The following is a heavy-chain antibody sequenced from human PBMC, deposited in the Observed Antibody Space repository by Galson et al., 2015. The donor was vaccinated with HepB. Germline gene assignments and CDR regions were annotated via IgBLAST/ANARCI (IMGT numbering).Heavy chain of an antibody. CDR2: ISYDGSNK. D-gene: IGHD2-15*01. CDR1: GFTFSSYG. V-gene: IGHV3-30*18. J-gene: IGHJ5*02. Sequence: SLRLSCAASGFTFSSYGMHWVRQAPGKGLEWVAVISYDGSNKYYADSVKGRFTISRDNSKNTLYLQMNSLRAEDTAVYYCAKSDCSGGSCYSSENWFDPWGQGTLVTVSS. CDR3: AKSDCSGGSCYSSENWFDP.